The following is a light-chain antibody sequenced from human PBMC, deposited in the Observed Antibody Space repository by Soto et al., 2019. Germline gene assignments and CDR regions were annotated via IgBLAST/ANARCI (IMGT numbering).Light chain of an antibody. CDR1: QSVHSA. Sequence: DIVMTRSPATLSVSPGEGATLSCRASQSVHSALAWYQQRPGQTPRLLIYDASTRATGIPDRFSGSGSGTEFTLTISSLQSEDFAIYYCLQYGTWPPLTLGGGTKVEI. V-gene: IGKV3-15*01. CDR2: DAS. J-gene: IGKJ4*01. CDR3: LQYGTWPPLT.